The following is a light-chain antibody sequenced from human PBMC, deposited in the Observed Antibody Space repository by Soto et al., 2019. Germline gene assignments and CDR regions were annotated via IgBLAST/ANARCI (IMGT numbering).Light chain of an antibody. Sequence: DIQMTQSPSSLSASVGDRVTITCRASQSISSYLNWYQQKPGKAPNLLIYTASSLESGVPSRFSGSGSGTAFTLTIASLQPEDFATYFCQQSYSRPRTFGQGTKVEIK. CDR3: QQSYSRPRT. V-gene: IGKV1-39*01. CDR1: QSISSY. CDR2: TAS. J-gene: IGKJ1*01.